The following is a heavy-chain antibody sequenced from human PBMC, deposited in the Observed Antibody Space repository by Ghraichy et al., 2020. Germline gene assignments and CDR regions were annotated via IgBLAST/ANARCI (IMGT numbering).Heavy chain of an antibody. J-gene: IGHJ4*02. D-gene: IGHD2-15*01. V-gene: IGHV3-23*01. CDR1: GFTFSSYA. CDR3: AERYCSGGSCYLDY. Sequence: GESLNISCAASGFTFSSYAMSWVRQAPGKGLEWVSAISGSGGSTYYADSVKGRFTISRDNSKNTLYLQMNSLRAEDTAVYYCAERYCSGGSCYLDYWGQGTLVTVSS. CDR2: ISGSGGST.